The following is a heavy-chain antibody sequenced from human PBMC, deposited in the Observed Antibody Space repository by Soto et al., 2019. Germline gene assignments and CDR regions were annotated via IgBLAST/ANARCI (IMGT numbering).Heavy chain of an antibody. J-gene: IGHJ4*02. CDR2: ISGSNTYT. CDR3: ARSMKTGKNFDY. Sequence: GGSRTSSCQASGLTFSDYSMGWFRQAPGKGLEWLSYISGSNTYTDYADSVKGRFTISRDNAKNSLYLQMNSLRADDTAVYYCARSMKTGKNFDYWGQGTLVTVSS. D-gene: IGHD7-27*01. CDR1: GLTFSDYS. V-gene: IGHV3-11*03.